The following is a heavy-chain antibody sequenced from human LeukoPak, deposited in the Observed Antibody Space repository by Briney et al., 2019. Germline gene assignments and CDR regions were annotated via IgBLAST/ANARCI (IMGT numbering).Heavy chain of an antibody. J-gene: IGHJ4*02. Sequence: PGRSLRLSCAASGFTFSSYAMHWVRQAPGKGLEWVAVISYDGSNKYDADSVKGRFTISRDNSKNTLYLQMNSLRAEDTAVYYCARDQSSRYRLSFPGGYWGQGTLVTVSS. CDR2: ISYDGSNK. CDR1: GFTFSSYA. V-gene: IGHV3-30*04. D-gene: IGHD4-23*01. CDR3: ARDQSSRYRLSFPGGY.